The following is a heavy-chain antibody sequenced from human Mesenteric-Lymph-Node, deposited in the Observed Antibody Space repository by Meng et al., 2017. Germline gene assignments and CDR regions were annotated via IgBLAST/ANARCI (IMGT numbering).Heavy chain of an antibody. CDR2: NYYSGSS. J-gene: IGHJ5*02. D-gene: IGHD2-2*01. CDR1: DGSTSSSSSY. CDR3: AAHSYHSCFDR. V-gene: IGHV4-39*02. Sequence: QPQAQDARPRVVNPPAPPSTCTTSGDGSTSSSSSYNGRVRHPPGGGVEWIGSNYYSGSSNYNPASKNRLTIFAEKTTNNHPSQLRSVVTPEDAAYYCAAHSYHSCFDRWGQGTLVTVSS.